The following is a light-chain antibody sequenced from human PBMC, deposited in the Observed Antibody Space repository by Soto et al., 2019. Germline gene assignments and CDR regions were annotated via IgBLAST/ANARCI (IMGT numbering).Light chain of an antibody. Sequence: EIVMTQSASTLSVSPGERATLSCRASQSVSSNLAWYQQKPGQAPRLLIYGASTRATGIPARFSGSWSGTEFTLTISSLQSEDFAGYYCQQYNNWPLTFGGGTKVDI. CDR1: QSVSSN. CDR3: QQYNNWPLT. CDR2: GAS. J-gene: IGKJ4*01. V-gene: IGKV3-15*01.